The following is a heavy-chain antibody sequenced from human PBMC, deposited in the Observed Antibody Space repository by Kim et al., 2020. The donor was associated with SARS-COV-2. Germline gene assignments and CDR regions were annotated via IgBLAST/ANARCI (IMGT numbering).Heavy chain of an antibody. CDR2: IIPIFGTA. Sequence: SVKVSCKASGGTFSSYAISWVRQAPGQGLEWMGGIIPIFGTANYAQKFQGRVTITADESTSTAYMELSSLRSEDTAVYYCARDRGYSSSWYNSYFGYWGQGTLVTVSS. CDR3: ARDRGYSSSWYNSYFGY. D-gene: IGHD6-13*01. J-gene: IGHJ4*02. V-gene: IGHV1-69*13. CDR1: GGTFSSYA.